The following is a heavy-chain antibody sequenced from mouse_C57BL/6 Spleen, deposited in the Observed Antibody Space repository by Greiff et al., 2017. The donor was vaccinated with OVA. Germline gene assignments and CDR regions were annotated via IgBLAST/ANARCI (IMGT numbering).Heavy chain of an antibody. CDR2: IDPSDSYT. Sequence: QVQLQQPGAELVKPGASVKLSCKASGYTFTSYWMQWVKQRPGQGLEWIGEIDPSDSYTNYNQKFKGKATLTVDTSSSTAYMQLSSLTSEDSAVYYCARSSYDYDVFDYWCQGTTLTVSS. V-gene: IGHV1-50*01. D-gene: IGHD2-4*01. CDR3: ARSSYDYDVFDY. J-gene: IGHJ2*01. CDR1: GYTFTSYW.